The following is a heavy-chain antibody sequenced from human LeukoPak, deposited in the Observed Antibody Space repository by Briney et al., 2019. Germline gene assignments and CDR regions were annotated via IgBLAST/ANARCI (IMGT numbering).Heavy chain of an antibody. CDR2: IVVGSGNT. Sequence: SVKVSCKASGFTFTRSAMQWVRQARGQRLEWIGWIVVGSGNTNYAQTFQERVTITRDMSTSTAYMELSSLRSEDTAVYYCARESGYCSSTSCYHYWGQGTLVTVSS. D-gene: IGHD2-2*01. V-gene: IGHV1-58*02. CDR3: ARESGYCSSTSCYHY. J-gene: IGHJ4*02. CDR1: GFTFTRSA.